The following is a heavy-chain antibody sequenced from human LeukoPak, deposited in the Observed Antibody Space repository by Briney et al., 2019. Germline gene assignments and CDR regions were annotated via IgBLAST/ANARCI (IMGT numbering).Heavy chain of an antibody. V-gene: IGHV3-9*03. D-gene: IGHD5-18*01. Sequence: GGSLRLSCAASGFTFEHYAMHWVRQAPGKGLEWVSGISWNSASIGYGDSVKGRFTISRDNAKNSLYLQMNSLRAEDMALYYCAKGLHEYSYANDASDIWGQGTMVTVSS. CDR3: AKGLHEYSYANDASDI. CDR2: ISWNSASI. CDR1: GFTFEHYA. J-gene: IGHJ3*02.